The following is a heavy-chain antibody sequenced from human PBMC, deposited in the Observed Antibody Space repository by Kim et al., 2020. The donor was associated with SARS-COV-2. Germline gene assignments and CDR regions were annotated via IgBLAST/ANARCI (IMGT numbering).Heavy chain of an antibody. CDR1: GGTFSSYA. D-gene: IGHD3-3*01. V-gene: IGHV1-69*13. CDR2: LIPIFGTA. J-gene: IGHJ6*02. CDR3: ARERLVTNFGVTYGMDV. Sequence: SVKVSCKASGGTFSSYAISWVRQDPGQGLEWMGELIPIFGTANYAQKFQGRVTITADESTSTVYMELSSLRSEDTAMYYCARERLVTNFGVTYGMDVWGQGTTVTVSS.